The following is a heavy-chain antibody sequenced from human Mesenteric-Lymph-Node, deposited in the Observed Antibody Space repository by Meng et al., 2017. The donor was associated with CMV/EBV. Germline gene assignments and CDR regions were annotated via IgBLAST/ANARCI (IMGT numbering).Heavy chain of an antibody. CDR3: ARISRRASWYPGAYDL. J-gene: IGHJ3*01. D-gene: IGHD6-13*01. Sequence: SETLSLTCTVSGGSVRGDGFYWTWIRQPPGKGLEWIGFVYDFGSTSYNSSLKSRVTISLDTSKNQFSLKMSSVTAADTAVYYCARISRRASWYPGAYDLWGQGTMVTVSS. V-gene: IGHV4-61*08. CDR1: GGSVRGDGFY. CDR2: VYDFGST.